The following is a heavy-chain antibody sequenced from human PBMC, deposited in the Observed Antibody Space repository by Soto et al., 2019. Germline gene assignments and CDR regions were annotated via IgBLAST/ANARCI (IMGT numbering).Heavy chain of an antibody. D-gene: IGHD5-12*01. CDR2: GKSKTDGGTI. V-gene: IGHV3-15*01. J-gene: IGHJ4*02. CDR3: IGTYSGSSMRFDY. CDR1: GFTFSNAW. Sequence: EVQLVESGGGLVKPGGSLRLSCAASGFTFSNAWMTWVRQAPGKGLEWVGRGKSKTDGGTIDYAAPVKDRFTMSRDYSKNTMYLQMNSLHTEDTAVYYCIGTYSGSSMRFDYWGQGTLVTVSS.